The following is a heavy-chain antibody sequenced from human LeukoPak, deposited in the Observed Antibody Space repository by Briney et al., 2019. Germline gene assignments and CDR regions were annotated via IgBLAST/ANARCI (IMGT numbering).Heavy chain of an antibody. CDR3: VRVPNWGTVDY. D-gene: IGHD7-27*01. CDR2: IYGSGTT. V-gene: IGHV3-66*01. J-gene: IGHJ4*02. CDR1: GFAVSSNY. Sequence: PGGSLRLSCAASGFAVSSNYMSWVRQAPGKGLEWVSFIYGSGTTYYADSVKGRFTISRDNSRNTLYLQMNSLRAEDTAVYYCVRVPNWGTVDYCGQGTLVTVSS.